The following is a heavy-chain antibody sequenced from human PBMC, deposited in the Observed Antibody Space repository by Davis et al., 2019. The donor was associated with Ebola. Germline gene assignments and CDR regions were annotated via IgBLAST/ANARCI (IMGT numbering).Heavy chain of an antibody. D-gene: IGHD3-3*01. J-gene: IGHJ5*02. CDR3: ARDSHYDFWSGTAPGNWFDP. Sequence: PSETLSLTCTVSGGSISSSSYYWGWIRQPPGKGLEWIGSIYYSGSTYYNPSLKSRVTISVDTSKNQFSLKLSSVTAADTAVYYCARDSHYDFWSGTAPGNWFDPWGQGTLVTVSS. V-gene: IGHV4-39*07. CDR2: IYYSGST. CDR1: GGSISSSSYY.